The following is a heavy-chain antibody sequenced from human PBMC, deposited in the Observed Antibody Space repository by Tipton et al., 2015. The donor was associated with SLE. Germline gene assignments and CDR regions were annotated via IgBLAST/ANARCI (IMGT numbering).Heavy chain of an antibody. CDR1: GGSISSGDYY. J-gene: IGHJ6*02. CDR2: IYYSGST. Sequence: LRLSCTVSGGSISSGDYYGSWIRQPPGKGLEWIGYIYYSGSTYYNPSLKSRVTISVDTSKNQFSLKLSSVTAADTAVYYCARAPGSYYYGMDVWGQGTTVTVS. D-gene: IGHD1-14*01. V-gene: IGHV4-30-4*08. CDR3: ARAPGSYYYGMDV.